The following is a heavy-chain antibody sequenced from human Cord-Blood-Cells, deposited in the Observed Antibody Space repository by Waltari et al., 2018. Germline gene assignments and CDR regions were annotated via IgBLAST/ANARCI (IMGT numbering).Heavy chain of an antibody. CDR1: GFTFSSYA. J-gene: IGHJ4*02. D-gene: IGHD7-27*01. V-gene: IGHV3-30*04. Sequence: QVQLVESGGGVVQPGRSLRLSCAASGFTFSSYAMHWVRQAPGKGLEWVGVISDDGSNKYYADSVKGRFTISRDNSKNTLYLQMNSLRAEDTAVYYCARGWQLGIGAFDYWGQGTLVTVSS. CDR2: ISDDGSNK. CDR3: ARGWQLGIGAFDY.